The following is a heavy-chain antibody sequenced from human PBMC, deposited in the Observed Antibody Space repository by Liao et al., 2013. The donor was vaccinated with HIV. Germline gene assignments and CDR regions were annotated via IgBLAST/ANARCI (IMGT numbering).Heavy chain of an antibody. J-gene: IGHJ6*03. CDR2: IYTSGST. V-gene: IGHV4-4*07. CDR3: ARDREDVVVVRAYYYYYYMDV. D-gene: IGHD2-15*01. CDR1: GGSISSYY. Sequence: QVQLQESGPGLVKPSETLSLTCTVSGGSISSYYWSWIRQPAGKGLEWIGRIYTSGSTNYNPSLKSRVTMSVDTSKNQFSLKLSSVTAADTAVYYCARDREDVVVVRAYYYYYYMDVWAKGPRSPSP.